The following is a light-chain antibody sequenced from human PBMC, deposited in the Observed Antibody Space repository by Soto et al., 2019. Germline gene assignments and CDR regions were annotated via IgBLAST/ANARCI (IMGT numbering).Light chain of an antibody. CDR1: QSVSNNY. V-gene: IGKV3-20*01. Sequence: EIVLTQSPGTLSLSPGEGATLSCRASQSVSNNYLAWYQHTPGQAPRLLTYDATSRPTGIPDRFRGSGSGTDFSLNISRMETEDFAMYYCKQYGTSPHTFGQGTKVEIK. J-gene: IGKJ2*01. CDR2: DAT. CDR3: KQYGTSPHT.